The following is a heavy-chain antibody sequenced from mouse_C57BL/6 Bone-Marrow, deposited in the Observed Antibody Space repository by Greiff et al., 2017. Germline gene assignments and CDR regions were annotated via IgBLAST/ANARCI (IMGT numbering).Heavy chain of an antibody. J-gene: IGHJ4*01. V-gene: IGHV5-4*03. CDR3: ARLDYYAMDY. CDR1: GFTFSSYA. Sequence: EVKLMESGGGLVKPGGSLKLSCAASGFTFSSYAMSWVRQTPEKRLEWVATISDGGSYTYYPDNVKGRFNISRDNAKNNLYLQMSHLKSEDTAMYYCARLDYYAMDYWGQGTSVTVSS. CDR2: ISDGGSYT.